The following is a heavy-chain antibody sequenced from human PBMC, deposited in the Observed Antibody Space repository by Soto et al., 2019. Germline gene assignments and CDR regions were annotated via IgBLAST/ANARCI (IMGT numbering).Heavy chain of an antibody. Sequence: QVQLHQWGAGLLKPSEILSLTCAVYNGSFMGYYWTWVRQPPGKGLEWIGEINHVGSLNYNPSLKSRVAISIDTSKQQFSLRLNSLTAADTAVYYCASLSGGRFLDKGDYWGQGIQVTVSS. V-gene: IGHV4-34*01. J-gene: IGHJ4*02. CDR1: NGSFMGYY. CDR2: INHVGSL. D-gene: IGHD3-3*01. CDR3: ASLSGGRFLDKGDY.